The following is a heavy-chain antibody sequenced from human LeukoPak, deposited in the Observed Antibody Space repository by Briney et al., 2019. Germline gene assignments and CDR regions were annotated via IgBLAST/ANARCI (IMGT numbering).Heavy chain of an antibody. Sequence: ASVNVSCKASGYTFTNYYIHWVRQAPGQGLEWMGFINPSGGSTSYAQKFQGRVTMTRDMSTSTVYMELSSLRSEDTAVYYCARNQASGFDYWGQGTLVTVSS. J-gene: IGHJ4*02. D-gene: IGHD3-10*01. CDR1: GYTFTNYY. V-gene: IGHV1-46*01. CDR2: INPSGGST. CDR3: ARNQASGFDY.